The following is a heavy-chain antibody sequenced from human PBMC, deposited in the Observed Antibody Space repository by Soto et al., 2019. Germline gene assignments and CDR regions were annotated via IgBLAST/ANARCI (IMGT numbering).Heavy chain of an antibody. CDR3: ARRLPPLPGIAAAGYDY. Sequence: ASETLSLTCTVSGGSISIGDYYWSWIRQPPWKGLEWIGYIYYSGSTYYNPSLKSRVTISVDTSKNQFSLKLSSVTAADTAVYYCARRLPPLPGIAAAGYDYWGQGTLVTVSS. CDR2: IYYSGST. D-gene: IGHD6-13*01. V-gene: IGHV4-30-4*01. J-gene: IGHJ4*02. CDR1: GGSISIGDYY.